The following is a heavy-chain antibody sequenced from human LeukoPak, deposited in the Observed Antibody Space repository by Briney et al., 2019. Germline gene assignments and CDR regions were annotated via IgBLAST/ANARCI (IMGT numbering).Heavy chain of an antibody. CDR3: ARGMSSTSYDYYGMDV. CDR1: GVTFSSYV. D-gene: IGHD2-2*01. CDR2: IYSGGST. J-gene: IGHJ6*02. V-gene: IGHV3-53*04. Sequence: GGSLRLSCEASGVTFSSYVMSWVRQAPGKGLEWVSVIYSGGSTYYADSVKGRFTISRHNSKNTLYLQMNSLRAEDTAVYYCARGMSSTSYDYYGMDVWGQGTTVTVSS.